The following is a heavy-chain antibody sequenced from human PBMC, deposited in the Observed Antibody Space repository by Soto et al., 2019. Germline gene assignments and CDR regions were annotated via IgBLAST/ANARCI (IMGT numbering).Heavy chain of an antibody. V-gene: IGHV3-23*01. J-gene: IGHJ4*02. Sequence: EVQLLESGGGLVQPGGSMRLSCAASVFTFSSYAMSWVRRAPGKGLEWVSAISGSGGSTYYADSVKGRFTISRDNSKNTLYLQMNSLRSEDTAVYYCAKVTVSFFDYWGQGTLVTVSS. D-gene: IGHD3-16*02. CDR2: ISGSGGST. CDR3: AKVTVSFFDY. CDR1: VFTFSSYA.